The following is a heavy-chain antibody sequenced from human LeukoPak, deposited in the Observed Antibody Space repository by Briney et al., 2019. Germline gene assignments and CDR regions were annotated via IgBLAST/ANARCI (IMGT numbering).Heavy chain of an antibody. D-gene: IGHD5-12*01. CDR2: ISYDGSNK. V-gene: IGHV3-30*03. Sequence: GGSLRLSCAASGFTFRDYNMNWVRQAPGKGLEWVAVISYDGSNKYYADSVKGRFTISRDNSKNTLYLQMNSLRAEDTAVYYCARDLHSGYDLNYWGQGTLVTVSS. CDR1: GFTFRDYN. CDR3: ARDLHSGYDLNY. J-gene: IGHJ4*02.